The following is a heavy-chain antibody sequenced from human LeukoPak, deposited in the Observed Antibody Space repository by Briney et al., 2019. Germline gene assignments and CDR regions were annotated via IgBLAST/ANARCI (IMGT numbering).Heavy chain of an antibody. CDR1: GFTFSSYA. CDR2: ISYDGSNK. V-gene: IGHV3-30*04. CDR3: ARTRTDFVGCYFDY. D-gene: IGHD3/OR15-3a*01. Sequence: SGGSLRLSCAASGFTFSSYAIHWVRQAPGKGLEWVAVISYDGSNKYYADSVKGRFTISRDNSKNTLYLQMNSLRAEDTAVYYCARTRTDFVGCYFDYWGQGTLVTVSS. J-gene: IGHJ4*02.